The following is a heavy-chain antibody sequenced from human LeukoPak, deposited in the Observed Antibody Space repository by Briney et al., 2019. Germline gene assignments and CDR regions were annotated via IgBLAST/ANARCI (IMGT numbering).Heavy chain of an antibody. Sequence: GGSLRLSCAASGFTFSDHYMDWVRQAPRKGLEWVGRTRNKANSYTTEYAASVKGRFTISRDDSKNSLYLQMNSLKTEDTAVYYCARVVVPAARYYYYYYMDVWGKGTTVTVSS. CDR1: GFTFSDHY. J-gene: IGHJ6*03. CDR3: ARVVVPAARYYYYYYMDV. CDR2: TRNKANSYTT. D-gene: IGHD2-2*01. V-gene: IGHV3-72*01.